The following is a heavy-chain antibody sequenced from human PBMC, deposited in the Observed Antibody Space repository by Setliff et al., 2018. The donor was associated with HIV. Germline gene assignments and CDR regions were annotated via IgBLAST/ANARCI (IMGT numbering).Heavy chain of an antibody. CDR3: ARHTIDISLLVVQDPGPFDI. V-gene: IGHV5-51*01. J-gene: IGHJ3*02. CDR1: GYGFSNHW. CDR2: IYPQDSDT. Sequence: PGESLKISCTGSGYGFSNHWIGWVRQMPGRGLEWMGIIYPQDSDTRYSPYFEGHVTISADRSRNTAYLQWTALKASDTAMYYCARHTIDISLLVVQDPGPFDIWGRGTMVTVSS. D-gene: IGHD3-10*01.